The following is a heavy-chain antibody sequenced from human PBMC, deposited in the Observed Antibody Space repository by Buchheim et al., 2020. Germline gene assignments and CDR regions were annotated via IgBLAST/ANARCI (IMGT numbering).Heavy chain of an antibody. Sequence: QVQLVESGGSVVQPGRSLRLSCAASGFIFSNYGMHWVRQAPGKGLEWVAVIWHDGSQKYSADSVKGRFTISRDNAKNTLFLQMNSLRVEDTAVYYCARDSYGLWSDFEYWGQGTL. CDR2: IWHDGSQK. CDR3: ARDSYGLWSDFEY. D-gene: IGHD3/OR15-3a*01. J-gene: IGHJ4*02. V-gene: IGHV3-33*01. CDR1: GFIFSNYG.